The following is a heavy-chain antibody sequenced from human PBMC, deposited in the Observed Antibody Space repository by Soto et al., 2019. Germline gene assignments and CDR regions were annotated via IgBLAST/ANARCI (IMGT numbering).Heavy chain of an antibody. Sequence: GESLKISCQSSGYSFTSYWIAWVRQMPGKGLEWMGIVNPADSDDKYSPSFQGHVKLSVDKSVNTAYLQWTTLKATDTAIYFCARRSYYVGRRIDYWGQGTQVTVSS. CDR2: VNPADSDD. CDR1: GYSFTSYW. CDR3: ARRSYYVGRRIDY. J-gene: IGHJ4*02. D-gene: IGHD1-26*01. V-gene: IGHV5-51*01.